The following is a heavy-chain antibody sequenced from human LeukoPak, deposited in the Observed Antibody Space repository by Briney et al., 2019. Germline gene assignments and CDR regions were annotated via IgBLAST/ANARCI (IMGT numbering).Heavy chain of an antibody. J-gene: IGHJ4*02. CDR3: AHLKTYYDFWSGYYSFDY. Sequence: SGPTLVKPTQTLTLTCTFSGFSLSTSGVGVGWIRQPPGKALEWLALIYWNDDKRYSPSLKSRLTITKDTSKNQVVLTMTNMDPVDTATYYCAHLKTYYDFWSGYYSFDYWGQGTLVTVSS. CDR1: GFSLSTSGVG. V-gene: IGHV2-5*01. D-gene: IGHD3-3*01. CDR2: IYWNDDK.